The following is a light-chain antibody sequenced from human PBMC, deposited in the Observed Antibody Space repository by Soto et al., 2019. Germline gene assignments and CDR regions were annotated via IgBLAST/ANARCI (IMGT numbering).Light chain of an antibody. J-gene: IGKJ1*01. Sequence: EIVLTQSPGTLSLSPGERATLSCRASQSVSDTYLAWYQQKPGQAPNVLIYGASSRATGIPDRFSGSGSGTDFTLTISRLEPEDFAVYYCHQYGSSPATFGQGTKVEIK. CDR2: GAS. CDR3: HQYGSSPAT. CDR1: QSVSDTY. V-gene: IGKV3-20*01.